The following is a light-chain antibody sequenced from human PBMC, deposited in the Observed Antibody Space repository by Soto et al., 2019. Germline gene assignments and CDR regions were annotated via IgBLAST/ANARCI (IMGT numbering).Light chain of an antibody. Sequence: DVQMTQSPSSLSAFVGDRGTITRLARQGIDPYLAWFQQKPGIVPKLLIYATSTLQSGDPSRLSGSGSGTDFTLTITSLQTEEFGTYYGQNYNSAPRTCGGETQVDIK. J-gene: IGKJ4*01. CDR3: QNYNSAPRT. CDR2: ATS. CDR1: QGIDPY. V-gene: IGKV1-27*01.